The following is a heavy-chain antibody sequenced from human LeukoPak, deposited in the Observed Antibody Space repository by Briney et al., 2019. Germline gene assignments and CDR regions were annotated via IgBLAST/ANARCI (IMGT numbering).Heavy chain of an antibody. CDR2: IIPILGIA. D-gene: IGHD3-3*01. CDR1: GGTFSSYA. V-gene: IGHV1-69*04. CDR3: ARYIRSWSGHYDAFDI. J-gene: IGHJ3*02. Sequence: ASVKVSCKASGGTFSSYAISWVRQAPGQGLEWMGRIIPILGIANYAQKFQGRVTITADKSTSTAYMELSSLRSEDTAVYYCARYIRSWSGHYDAFDIWGQGTMVTVSS.